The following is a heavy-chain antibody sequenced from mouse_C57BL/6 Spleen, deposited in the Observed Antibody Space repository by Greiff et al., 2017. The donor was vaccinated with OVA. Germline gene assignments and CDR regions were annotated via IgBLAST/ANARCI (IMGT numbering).Heavy chain of an antibody. Sequence: QVQLQQPGAELVKPGASVKLSCKASGYTFTSYWMHWVKQRPGQGLEWIGMIHPNSGSTNDNEKFKSKATLTVDKSSSTAYMQLSSLTSEDSAVYYCARDSLRSNYFDYWGQGTTLTVSS. CDR3: ARDSLRSNYFDY. D-gene: IGHD1-1*01. CDR1: GYTFTSYW. V-gene: IGHV1-64*01. CDR2: IHPNSGST. J-gene: IGHJ2*01.